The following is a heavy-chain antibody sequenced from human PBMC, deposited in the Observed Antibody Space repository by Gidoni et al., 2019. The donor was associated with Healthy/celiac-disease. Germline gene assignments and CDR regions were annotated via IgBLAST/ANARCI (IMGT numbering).Heavy chain of an antibody. CDR3: ARGLGPNWVNFDY. Sequence: QVQLQQWGAGLLKPSETLSLTCAVYGGSFSGYYWSWFRQPPGKGLEWIGEINHSGSTNYNPSLKSRVTISVDTSKNQFSLKLSPVTAADTAVYYCARGLGPNWVNFDYWGQGTLVTVSS. D-gene: IGHD7-27*01. CDR1: GGSFSGYY. J-gene: IGHJ4*02. V-gene: IGHV4-34*01. CDR2: INHSGST.